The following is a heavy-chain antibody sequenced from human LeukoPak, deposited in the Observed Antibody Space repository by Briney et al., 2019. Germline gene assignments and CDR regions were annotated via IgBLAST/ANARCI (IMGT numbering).Heavy chain of an antibody. V-gene: IGHV1-69*06. J-gene: IGHJ6*02. CDR2: IIPIFGTA. Sequence: PVKVSCKASGGTFSSYTISWVRQAPGHGLEWGGGIIPIFGTANYDQKFQGRVTITADKSTSTAYMELSSLRSEDTAVYYCARDPYSGYEDYYYYYGMDVWGQGTTVTVSS. D-gene: IGHD5-12*01. CDR3: ARDPYSGYEDYYYYYGMDV. CDR1: GGTFSSYT.